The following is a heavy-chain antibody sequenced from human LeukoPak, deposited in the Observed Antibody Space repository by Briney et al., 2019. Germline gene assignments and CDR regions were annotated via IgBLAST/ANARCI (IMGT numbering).Heavy chain of an antibody. J-gene: IGHJ3*02. CDR1: GGSITQTNY. CDR3: ARAYYYGSGTFDI. Sequence: SETLSLTCDVSGGSITQTNYWTWVRQPPGKGLEWIGEVNLQGSTNYNPSLMRRVAISVDTSANHVSLQLTSVTAADTAVYYCARAYYYGSGTFDIWGQGTMVTVSS. CDR2: VNLQGST. D-gene: IGHD3-10*01. V-gene: IGHV4-4*02.